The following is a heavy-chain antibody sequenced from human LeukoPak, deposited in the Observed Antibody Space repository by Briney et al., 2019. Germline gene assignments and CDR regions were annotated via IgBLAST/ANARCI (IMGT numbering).Heavy chain of an antibody. Sequence: GGSLRLSCGASGFTFSSSAMHWVRQAPGKGLEWVAYIAHHGNNKYYADSVKGRFTISRDNSKGSLYLQMNSLRADDTAVYYCAKDGSWSCTDWGQGTLVRVSS. CDR1: GFTFSSSA. J-gene: IGHJ4*02. V-gene: IGHV3-30*02. CDR3: AKDGSWSCTD. D-gene: IGHD2-8*02. CDR2: IAHHGNNK.